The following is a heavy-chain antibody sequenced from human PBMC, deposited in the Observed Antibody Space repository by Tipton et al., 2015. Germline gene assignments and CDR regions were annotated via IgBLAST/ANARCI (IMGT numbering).Heavy chain of an antibody. CDR3: ARDHWGSLDP. D-gene: IGHD7-27*01. V-gene: IGHV4-61*03. CDR1: GDSVSRSDCA. Sequence: TLSLTCTVSGDSVSRSDCAWGWIRQAPGKGLEWIGYMSHTGSTNLNPSLKSRVTISIDTSQNHFSLTLPSVTAADTAFYYCARDHWGSLDPWGQGTLSPSPQ. J-gene: IGHJ5*02. CDR2: MSHTGST.